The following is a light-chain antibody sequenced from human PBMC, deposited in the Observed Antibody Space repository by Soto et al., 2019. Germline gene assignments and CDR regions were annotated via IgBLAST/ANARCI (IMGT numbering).Light chain of an antibody. V-gene: IGLV2-14*01. CDR3: SSDTRSTTLV. CDR1: SSDIGGYNY. Sequence: QSALTQPASVSGSPGQSITISCTGTSSDIGGYNYVSWYQQHPGKAPKLMIYEVSNRPSGVSNRFSGSKSGNTASLTISGVQAEDEADYYCSSDTRSTTLVFGGGTKLTVL. J-gene: IGLJ2*01. CDR2: EVS.